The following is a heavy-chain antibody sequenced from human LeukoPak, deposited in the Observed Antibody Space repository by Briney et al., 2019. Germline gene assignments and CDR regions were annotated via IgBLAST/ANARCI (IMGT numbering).Heavy chain of an antibody. CDR2: INSSGGIT. J-gene: IGHJ4*02. CDR1: GYTFSSYY. CDR3: ARGSGTSHYLIAY. Sequence: ASVKVSCKASGYTFSSYYMHWVRQAPGQGLEWMGIINSSGGITSSLQKFQGRVTMTRETYTSTVYMELSSLRSEDTAVYYCARGSGTSHYLIAYWGQGTLVTVSS. D-gene: IGHD3-10*01. V-gene: IGHV1-46*01.